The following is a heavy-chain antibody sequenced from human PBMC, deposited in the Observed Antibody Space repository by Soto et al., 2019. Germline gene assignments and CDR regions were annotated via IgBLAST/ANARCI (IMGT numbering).Heavy chain of an antibody. J-gene: IGHJ6*03. CDR3: AKDGGDYAILNYYYMDV. V-gene: IGHV3-23*01. Sequence: EVQLLESGGGLVQPGGSLRLSCAASGFTFSSYAMSWVRQAPGKGLEWVSAISGSGGSTYYADSVKGRFTISRDNSKNTLYLQMNSLRAEDTAVYYCAKDGGDYAILNYYYMDVWGKGTTVTVSS. CDR1: GFTFSSYA. D-gene: IGHD4-17*01. CDR2: ISGSGGST.